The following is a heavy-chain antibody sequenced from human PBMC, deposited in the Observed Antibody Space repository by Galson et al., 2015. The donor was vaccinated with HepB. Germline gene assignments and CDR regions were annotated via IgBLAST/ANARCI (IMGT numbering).Heavy chain of an antibody. J-gene: IGHJ6*02. CDR1: GFTFSSYS. CDR2: ISSSSSYI. Sequence: SLRLSCAASGFTFSSYSMNWVRQAPGKGLEWVSSISSSSSYIYYADSVKGRFTISRDNAKNSLYLQMNSLRAEDTAVYYCARGRGKSGYYYYGMDVWGQGTTVTVSS. V-gene: IGHV3-21*01. CDR3: ARGRGKSGYYYYGMDV. D-gene: IGHD3-3*01.